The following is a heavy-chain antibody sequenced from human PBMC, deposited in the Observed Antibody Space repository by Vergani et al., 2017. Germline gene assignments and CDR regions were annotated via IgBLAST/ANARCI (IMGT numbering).Heavy chain of an antibody. CDR3: ARQSSSSHYYYYGMDV. D-gene: IGHD6-6*01. CDR2: IIPILGIA. CDR1: GGTFSSYT. V-gene: IGHV1-69*02. J-gene: IGHJ6*02. Sequence: QVQLVQSGAEVKKPGSSVKVSCKASGGTFSSYTISWVRQAPGQGLEWMGRIIPILGIANYAQKFQGRVTITADKSTSTAYMELSSLRSEDTAVYYCARQSSSSHYYYYGMDVWGQGTTVTVSS.